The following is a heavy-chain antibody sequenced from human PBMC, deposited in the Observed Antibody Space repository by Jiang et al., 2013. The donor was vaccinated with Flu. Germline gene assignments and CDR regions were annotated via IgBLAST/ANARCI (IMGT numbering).Heavy chain of an antibody. J-gene: IGHJ4*02. CDR1: GFTFSDYY. CDR2: ISSSSSYT. Sequence: VQLLESGGGLVKPGGSLRLSCAASGFTFSDYYMSWIRQAPGKGLEWVSYISSSSSYTNYADSVKGRFTISRDNAKNSLYLQMNSLRAEDTAVYYCARDQDSYYDSSGYYGYWGQGTLVHRLL. CDR3: ARDQDSYYDSSGYYGY. V-gene: IGHV3-11*06. D-gene: IGHD3-22*01.